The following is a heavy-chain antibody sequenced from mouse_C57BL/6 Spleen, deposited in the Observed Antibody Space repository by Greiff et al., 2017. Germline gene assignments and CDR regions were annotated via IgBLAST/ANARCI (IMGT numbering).Heavy chain of an antibody. CDR3: TRGDYGNYVGYAMDD. CDR1: GFTFSSSA. Sequence: EVTLVESGEGLVKPGGSLKLSCAASGFTFSSSAMSWVRQTPETRLAWVAYVSSGGDYIYYADTVMGRFTISRDNARNTLYLQMSSLKSEDTAMYYCTRGDYGNYVGYAMDDWGQGTSVTVSS. V-gene: IGHV5-9-1*02. D-gene: IGHD2-1*01. J-gene: IGHJ4*01. CDR2: VSSGGDYI.